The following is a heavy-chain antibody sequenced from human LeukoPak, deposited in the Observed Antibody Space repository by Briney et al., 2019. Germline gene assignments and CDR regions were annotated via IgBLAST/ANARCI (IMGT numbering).Heavy chain of an antibody. CDR2: ISGSSSTI. D-gene: IGHD3-10*01. CDR3: ARAGVFASAYYYAMDV. J-gene: IGHJ6*02. V-gene: IGHV3-48*02. Sequence: GGSLRLSCAASGFTFRSYSMNWVRQAPGKGLEWVSYISGSSSTIYYADSVKGRFTISRDNAKNSLYLQTNSLRDEDTAVYYCARAGVFASAYYYAMDVWGQGTTVTVSS. CDR1: GFTFRSYS.